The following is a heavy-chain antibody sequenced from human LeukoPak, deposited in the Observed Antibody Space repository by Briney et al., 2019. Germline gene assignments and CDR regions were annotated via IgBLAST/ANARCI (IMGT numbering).Heavy chain of an antibody. CDR3: ASGGRISAANWFDP. V-gene: IGHV4-4*07. CDR2: VYPSGRT. Sequence: PSETLSLTCTVSGGSISTYYWSWIRQPAGKGPEWIGRVYPSGRTSYNPSLENRVTMSVDTSKKQFSLKLRSVTAADTAVYYCASGGRISAANWFDPWGQGTLVTVSS. CDR1: GGSISTYY. J-gene: IGHJ5*02. D-gene: IGHD6-13*01.